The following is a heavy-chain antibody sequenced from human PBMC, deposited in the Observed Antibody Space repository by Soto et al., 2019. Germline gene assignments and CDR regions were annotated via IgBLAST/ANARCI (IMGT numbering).Heavy chain of an antibody. CDR3: ARDDDNDANALDY. CDR1: GFTFSKYG. Sequence: LRLSCAASGFTFSKYGMHWVRQAPGKGLEWVALIWNDGIRKVYVDSVKGRFTISRDNSKNTLDLQMNNLRDEDTAVYYCARDDDNDANALDYWGPGTLVTVS. J-gene: IGHJ4*02. V-gene: IGHV3-33*01. CDR2: IWNDGIRK.